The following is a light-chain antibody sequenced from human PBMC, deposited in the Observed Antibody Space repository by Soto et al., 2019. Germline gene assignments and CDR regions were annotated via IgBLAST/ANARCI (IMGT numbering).Light chain of an antibody. CDR3: QQYNNWPAT. V-gene: IGKV3-15*01. CDR1: QSIDTN. CDR2: GAD. Sequence: EVLLTQSPAALSVSAGERATLSCRASQSIDTNLAWYQQKPGQAPRLLIFGADTRATGVPARISGSGSGTEFTLTISSLESEDFALYFCQQYNNWPATFGQGTKLEMK. J-gene: IGKJ1*01.